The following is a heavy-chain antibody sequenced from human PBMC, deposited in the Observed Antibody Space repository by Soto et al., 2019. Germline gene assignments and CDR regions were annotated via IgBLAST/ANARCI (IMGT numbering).Heavy chain of an antibody. CDR2: IIPMYGTV. J-gene: IGHJ5*02. CDR1: GYTFNTYG. Sequence: SVKVSCKTSGYTFNTYGINWVRQAPGQGPEWMGGIIPMYGTVNYAQKFQDRVTIIADTSTSTAYMELSSLRSEDTAVYYCARDLGGCSGGSCRYNWFDPWGQGTLVTVSS. CDR3: ARDLGGCSGGSCRYNWFDP. V-gene: IGHV1-69*06. D-gene: IGHD2-15*01.